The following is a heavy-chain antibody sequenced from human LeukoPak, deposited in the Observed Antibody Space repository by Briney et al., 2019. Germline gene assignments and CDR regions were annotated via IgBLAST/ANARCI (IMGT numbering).Heavy chain of an antibody. Sequence: ASVKVSCQASGYPFTNFGITWVRQAPGQELEWMGWISPYNGKTAYAQRLQGRVTMTTDTSTTTGYMELRSLRSDDTAVYYCARGGVVPAAVSNWFDPWGQGTLVTVSS. CDR1: GYPFTNFG. CDR2: ISPYNGKT. J-gene: IGHJ5*02. D-gene: IGHD2-2*01. V-gene: IGHV1-18*04. CDR3: ARGGVVPAAVSNWFDP.